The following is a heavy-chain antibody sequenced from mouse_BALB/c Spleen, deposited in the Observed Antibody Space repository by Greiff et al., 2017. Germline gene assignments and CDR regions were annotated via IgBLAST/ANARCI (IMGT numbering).Heavy chain of an antibody. J-gene: IGHJ4*01. CDR3: ARAYDGYSYAMDY. CDR2: ISYSGST. Sequence: VQLQQSGPSLVKPSQTLSLTCSVTGDSITSGYWNWIRKFPGNKLEYMGYISYSGSTYYNPSLKSRISITRDTSKNQYYLQLNSVTTEDTATYYCARAYDGYSYAMDYWGQGTSVTVSA. V-gene: IGHV3-8*02. CDR1: GDSITSGY. D-gene: IGHD2-3*01.